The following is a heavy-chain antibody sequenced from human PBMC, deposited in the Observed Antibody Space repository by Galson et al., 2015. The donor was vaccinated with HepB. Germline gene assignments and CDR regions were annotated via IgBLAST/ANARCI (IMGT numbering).Heavy chain of an antibody. Sequence: SLRLSCAASRFTFSSYAMHWVRQAPGKGLEWVAAVSYDGSNKDYVDSVKGRFTISRDNSKDTPFLQMNSLRTEDAAVYYCARERTTVVGLYLDDWGQGTLVTVSS. D-gene: IGHD1-1*01. J-gene: IGHJ4*02. V-gene: IGHV3-30*04. CDR1: RFTFSSYA. CDR2: VSYDGSNK. CDR3: ARERTTVVGLYLDD.